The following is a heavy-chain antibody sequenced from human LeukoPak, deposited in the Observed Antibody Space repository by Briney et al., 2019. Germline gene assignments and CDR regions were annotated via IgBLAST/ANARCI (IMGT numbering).Heavy chain of an antibody. CDR2: ISSSSSTI. D-gene: IGHD1-26*01. V-gene: IGHV3-48*04. CDR3: AKDISVGAPTYWYFDL. J-gene: IGHJ2*01. CDR1: GFTFSSYS. Sequence: GGSPRLSCAASGFTFSSYSMNWVRQAPGKGLEWVSYISSSSSTIYYADSVKGRFTISRDNAKNSLYLQMNSLSAEDTALYYCAKDISVGAPTYWYFDLWGRGTLVTASS.